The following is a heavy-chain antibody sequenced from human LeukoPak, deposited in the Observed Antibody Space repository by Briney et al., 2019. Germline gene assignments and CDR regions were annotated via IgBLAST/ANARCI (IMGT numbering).Heavy chain of an antibody. Sequence: GGSLRLSCAASGFTFSSYAMSWVRQAPGKGLEWVSAISGSGGSTYYADSVKGRFTISRDNSKNTLYLQMNSLKTEDTAVYYCTTETYYDILTGPPCFDYWGQGTLVTVSS. CDR2: ISGSGGST. D-gene: IGHD3-9*01. CDR1: GFTFSSYA. V-gene: IGHV3-23*01. CDR3: TTETYYDILTGPPCFDY. J-gene: IGHJ4*02.